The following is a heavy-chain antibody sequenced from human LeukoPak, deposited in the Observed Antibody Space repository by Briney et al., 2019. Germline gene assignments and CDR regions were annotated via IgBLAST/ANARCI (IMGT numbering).Heavy chain of an antibody. CDR3: ARDQGYSYGFPRPLDY. D-gene: IGHD5-18*01. J-gene: IGHJ4*02. V-gene: IGHV1-69*01. CDR2: IIPIFGTA. CDR1: GGTFSSYA. Sequence: SVKVSCKASGGTFSSYAISWVRQAPGQGLEWMGGIIPIFGTANYAQKFQGRVTITADESTSTAYMELSSLRSEDTAVYYCARDQGYSYGFPRPLDYWGQGTLVTVSS.